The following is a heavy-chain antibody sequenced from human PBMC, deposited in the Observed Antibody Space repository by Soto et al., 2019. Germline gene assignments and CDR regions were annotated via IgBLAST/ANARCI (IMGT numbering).Heavy chain of an antibody. V-gene: IGHV1-18*01. J-gene: IGHJ3*02. Sequence: AAAVKVSCKASGFSFTTYNINWVRQAPGQGLEWMGWISGYNGNTKYAHKLQGRVTMTTETSTSTLYMELRSLRSDDTAVYYCARARDNSGYSNDAFDIWGQGTMVTVSS. D-gene: IGHD5-12*01. CDR3: ARARDNSGYSNDAFDI. CDR1: GFSFTTYN. CDR2: ISGYNGNT.